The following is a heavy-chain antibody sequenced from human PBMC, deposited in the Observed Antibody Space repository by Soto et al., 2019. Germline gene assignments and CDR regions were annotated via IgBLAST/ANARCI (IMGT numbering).Heavy chain of an antibody. J-gene: IGHJ6*02. CDR3: ARKYLPYYGSGSPYGMDV. CDR1: GGSISSGGYS. CDR2: IYHSGST. Sequence: QLQLQESGSGLVKPSQTLSLTCAVSGGSISSGGYSWSWIRQPPGKGLEWIGYIYHSGSTYYNPSLKSRVTISVDTSKNQFSLKLSSVTAADTALYYCARKYLPYYGSGSPYGMDVWGQGTTVTVSS. D-gene: IGHD3-10*01. V-gene: IGHV4-30-2*01.